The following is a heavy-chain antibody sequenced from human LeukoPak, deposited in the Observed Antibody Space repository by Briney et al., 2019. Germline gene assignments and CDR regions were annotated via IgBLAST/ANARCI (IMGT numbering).Heavy chain of an antibody. CDR1: GGSFSGYY. V-gene: IGHV4-59*01. J-gene: IGHJ5*02. Sequence: SETLSLTCAVYGGSFSGYYWSWIRQPPGKGLGWIGYIYYSGSTNYNPSLKSRVTISVDTPKNPFSLKLSSVTAADTAVYYCARWARMNCSGGSCYGTGPRHEPKINWFDPWGQGTLVTVSS. D-gene: IGHD2-15*01. CDR2: IYYSGST. CDR3: ARWARMNCSGGSCYGTGPRHEPKINWFDP.